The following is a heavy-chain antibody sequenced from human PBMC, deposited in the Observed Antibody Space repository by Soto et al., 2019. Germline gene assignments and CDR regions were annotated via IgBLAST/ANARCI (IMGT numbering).Heavy chain of an antibody. Sequence: EVQLVESGGGLVQPGGSLRLSCAASGFTFSSYEMNWVRQAPGKGLEWVSYISSSGSTIYYADSVKGRFTISRDNAKNSLYLQMNSLRAEDTAVYYCARARRVTATDYWGQGTLVTVPS. CDR3: ARARRVTATDY. D-gene: IGHD2-21*02. CDR2: ISSSGSTI. J-gene: IGHJ4*02. V-gene: IGHV3-48*03. CDR1: GFTFSSYE.